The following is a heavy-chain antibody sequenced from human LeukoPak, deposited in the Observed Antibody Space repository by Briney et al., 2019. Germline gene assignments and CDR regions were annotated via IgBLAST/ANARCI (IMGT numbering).Heavy chain of an antibody. V-gene: IGHV3-23*01. CDR2: ISVSGSST. CDR3: AKEAMVTPGNVNWCDS. Sequence: GGSLRLSCAASGFTFSTNAMNWVRQAPGKGLEWGSVISVSGSSTYYADSVKGRFTISRAKTKNRLYLQMNSLRGEDMAVYYWAKEAMVTPGNVNWCDSWGQGTLVTVSS. CDR1: GFTFSTNA. D-gene: IGHD4/OR15-4a*01. J-gene: IGHJ5*01.